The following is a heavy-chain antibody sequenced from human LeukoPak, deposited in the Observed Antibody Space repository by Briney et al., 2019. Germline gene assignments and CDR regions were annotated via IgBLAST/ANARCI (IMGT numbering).Heavy chain of an antibody. Sequence: GGSLRLSCAASGFTFSSYAMHWVRQAPGKGLEWVAVISYDGSNKYYADSVKGRFTISRDNSKNTLYLQMNSLRAEDTAVYYCARQAILDYWGQGTLVTVSS. J-gene: IGHJ4*02. D-gene: IGHD2-2*01. CDR1: GFTFSSYA. V-gene: IGHV3-30*04. CDR2: ISYDGSNK. CDR3: ARQAILDY.